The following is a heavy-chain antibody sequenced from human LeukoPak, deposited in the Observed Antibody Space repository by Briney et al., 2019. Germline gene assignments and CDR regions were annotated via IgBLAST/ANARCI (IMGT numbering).Heavy chain of an antibody. V-gene: IGHV3-20*04. CDR1: GFTFDDYG. J-gene: IGHJ4*02. CDR2: INWNGGST. Sequence: GGSLRLSCAASGFTFDDYGMSWVRQAPGKGLEWVSGINWNGGSTGYADSVKGRFTISRDNAKNSLYLQMNSLRAEDTALYYCARGGGDSSSWYFDYRGQGTLVTVSS. D-gene: IGHD6-13*01. CDR3: ARGGGDSSSWYFDY.